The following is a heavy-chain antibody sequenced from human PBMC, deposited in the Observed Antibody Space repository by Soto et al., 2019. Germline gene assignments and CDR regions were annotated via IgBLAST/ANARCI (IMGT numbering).Heavy chain of an antibody. Sequence: QVQLVESGGGVVQPGRSLRLSCAASGFTFSSYAMHWVRQAPGKGLEWVAVISYDGSNKYYSDSVKGRFTISRDNSKNTLYRQMNSLRGEDTAVYYCASLALSIHYYDSSGYYGVRDPSLRAADYWGQGTLVTVSS. CDR1: GFTFSSYA. V-gene: IGHV3-30-3*01. CDR3: ASLALSIHYYDSSGYYGVRDPSLRAADY. D-gene: IGHD3-22*01. J-gene: IGHJ4*02. CDR2: ISYDGSNK.